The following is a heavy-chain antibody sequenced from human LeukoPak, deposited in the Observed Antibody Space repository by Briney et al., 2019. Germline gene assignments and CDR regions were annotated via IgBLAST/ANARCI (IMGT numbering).Heavy chain of an antibody. CDR1: GDSISSGGYS. V-gene: IGHV4-30-2*01. D-gene: IGHD2-2*01. CDR3: ARESSIGYCSSTSCFGWFDP. J-gene: IGHJ5*02. CDR2: IYHSGST. Sequence: SETLSLTCAVSGDSISSGGYSWSWIRQPPGKGLEWFGYIYHSGSTYYNPSLKSRVTISVDRSKNQFSLKLRSVTAADTAVYYCARESSIGYCSSTSCFGWFDPWGQGTLVTVSS.